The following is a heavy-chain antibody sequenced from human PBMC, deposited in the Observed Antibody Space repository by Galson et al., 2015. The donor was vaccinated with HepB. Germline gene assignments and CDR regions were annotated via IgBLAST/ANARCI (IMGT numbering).Heavy chain of an antibody. V-gene: IGHV5-51*01. CDR3: ARRRGSGYTNDAFDI. Sequence: SCKGSGYSFTSYWIGWVRQMPGKGLEWMGIIYPGDSDTRYSPSFQGQVTISADKSISTAYLQWSSLKASDTAMYYCARRRGSGYTNDAFDIWGQGTMVTVSS. CDR2: IYPGDSDT. CDR1: GYSFTSYW. J-gene: IGHJ3*02. D-gene: IGHD5-12*01.